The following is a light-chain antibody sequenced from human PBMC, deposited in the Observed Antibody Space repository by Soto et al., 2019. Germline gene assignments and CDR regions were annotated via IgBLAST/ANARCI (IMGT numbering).Light chain of an antibody. CDR2: GAY. Sequence: EIVMTQSPATLSVSPGERATLSCRASQSVSSNLAWYQQKPGQAPRLLIYGAYTRATGIPARFSGSGAGTEFTLTISILKSEDYAGYYYQQYNNWPPYTFGQGTTLEIK. V-gene: IGKV3-15*01. J-gene: IGKJ2*01. CDR3: QQYNNWPPYT. CDR1: QSVSSN.